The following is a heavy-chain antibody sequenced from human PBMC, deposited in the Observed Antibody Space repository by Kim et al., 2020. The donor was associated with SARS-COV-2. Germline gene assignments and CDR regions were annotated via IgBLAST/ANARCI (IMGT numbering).Heavy chain of an antibody. J-gene: IGHJ4*02. CDR2: ISGSGGST. V-gene: IGHV3-23*01. Sequence: GGSLRLSCAASGFTFSSYAMSWVRQAPGKGLEWVAGISGSGGSTYYGDSVKGRFTISRDNSRDTLYLQMNSLRAEDTAVYFCAKDLTFGGVIVANDLMFDYWGQGTLVTVSS. D-gene: IGHD3-16*02. CDR3: AKDLTFGGVIVANDLMFDY. CDR1: GFTFSSYA.